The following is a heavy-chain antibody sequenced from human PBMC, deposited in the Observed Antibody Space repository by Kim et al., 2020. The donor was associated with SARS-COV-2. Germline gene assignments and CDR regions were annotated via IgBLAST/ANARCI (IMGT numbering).Heavy chain of an antibody. Sequence: SETLSLTCTVSGGSISSSSYYWGWIRQPPGKGLEWIGSIYYSGSTYYNPSLKSRVTISVDTSKNQFSLKLSSVTAADTAVYYCASQRARITIFVVVMAYFDYWGQGTLVTVSS. CDR3: ASQRARITIFVVVMAYFDY. D-gene: IGHD3-3*01. J-gene: IGHJ4*02. CDR2: IYYSGST. V-gene: IGHV4-39*01. CDR1: GGSISSSSYY.